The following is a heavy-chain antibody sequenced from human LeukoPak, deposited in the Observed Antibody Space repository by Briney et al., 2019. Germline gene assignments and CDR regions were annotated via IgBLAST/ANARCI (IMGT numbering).Heavy chain of an antibody. Sequence: GASVKVSCKASGGTFSNYAISWVRQAPGQGLAWMGGIIPIFCTANYAQKFRGRVTITADKSTRTAYMELSSLRSEDTAVYYCARVWRYYDSSGYYYLSAFDIWGQGTMVTVSS. J-gene: IGHJ3*02. V-gene: IGHV1-69*06. D-gene: IGHD3-22*01. CDR1: GGTFSNYA. CDR2: IIPIFCTA. CDR3: ARVWRYYDSSGYYYLSAFDI.